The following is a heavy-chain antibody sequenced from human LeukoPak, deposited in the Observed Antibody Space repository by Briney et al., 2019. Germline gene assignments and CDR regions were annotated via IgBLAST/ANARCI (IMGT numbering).Heavy chain of an antibody. CDR2: INPSGGST. D-gene: IGHD3-10*01. CDR3: ATDLEVRGVILS. Sequence: ASVKVSCKASGYTFTSYYMHWVRQAPGQGLEWMGIINPSGGSTSYAQKFQGRVTMTEDTSTDTAYMELSSLRSEDTAVYYCATDLEVRGVILSWGQGTLVTVSS. J-gene: IGHJ4*02. CDR1: GYTFTSYY. V-gene: IGHV1-46*01.